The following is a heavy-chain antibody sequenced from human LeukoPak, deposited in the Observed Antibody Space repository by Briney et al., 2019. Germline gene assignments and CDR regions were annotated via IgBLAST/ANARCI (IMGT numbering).Heavy chain of an antibody. V-gene: IGHV1-3*01. D-gene: IGHD2-15*01. CDR2: INAGNGNT. CDR3: GRDLLSDDFPYLDY. CDR1: GYTFSSYA. Sequence: ASVKVSCKASGYTFSSYALHWVRQAPGQRPEWMGWINAGNGNTKYSQKFQGRVTITRDTSASTAYMELSSPRSEDTAVYYCGRDLLSDDFPYLDYWGQGTLVTVSS. J-gene: IGHJ4*02.